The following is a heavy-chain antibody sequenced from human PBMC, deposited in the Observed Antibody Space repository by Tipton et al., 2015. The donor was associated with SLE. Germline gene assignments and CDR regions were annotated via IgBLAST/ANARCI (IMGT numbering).Heavy chain of an antibody. D-gene: IGHD1-1*01. CDR2: IYHNGDT. J-gene: IGHJ3*02. V-gene: IGHV4-38-2*01. CDR1: GSSISRGYY. CDR3: ARRSVQEAFDI. Sequence: TLSLTCPVSGSSISRGYYWGWVRQPPGKGLEWIGTIYHNGDTYYKSSLKSRVTISVDTSKNHFSLKLRSVTAADTAVYFCARRSVQEAFDIWGQGTMVTVSS.